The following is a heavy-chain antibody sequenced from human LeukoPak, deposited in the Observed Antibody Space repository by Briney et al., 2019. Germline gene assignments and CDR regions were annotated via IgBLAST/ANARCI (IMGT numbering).Heavy chain of an antibody. CDR3: ARGGYMITFGGVDY. J-gene: IGHJ4*02. D-gene: IGHD3-16*01. Sequence: GGSLRLSCAASGFIFSSYEMSWVRQAPGKGLEWVSCISSSGRTMYYADSVKGRFTISRDNAKNSLYLQMNSLRAEDTAMYYCARGGYMITFGGVDYWGQGTLVTVSS. CDR1: GFIFSSYE. V-gene: IGHV3-48*03. CDR2: ISSSGRTM.